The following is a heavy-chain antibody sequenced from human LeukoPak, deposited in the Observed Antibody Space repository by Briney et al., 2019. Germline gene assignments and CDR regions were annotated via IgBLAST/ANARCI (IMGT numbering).Heavy chain of an antibody. CDR3: ARAHSIASYYYGVDV. V-gene: IGHV4-34*01. D-gene: IGHD2/OR15-2a*01. J-gene: IGHJ6*02. Sequence: SETLSLTCAVYGGSFSGYYWSWIRQPPGKGLEWIGNIYYSGSTYYSPSLTSRVTVSVDTSENQFSLKLSSVTAADTAVYYCARAHSIASYYYGVDVWGQGTTVTVSS. CDR1: GGSFSGYY. CDR2: IYYSGST.